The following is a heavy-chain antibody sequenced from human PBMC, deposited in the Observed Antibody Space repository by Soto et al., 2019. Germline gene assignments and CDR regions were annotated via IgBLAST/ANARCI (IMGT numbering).Heavy chain of an antibody. CDR2: IYHSGST. V-gene: IGHV4-4*02. D-gene: IGHD6-19*01. J-gene: IGHJ4*02. CDR1: GGSISSSNW. CDR3: ARYSSGWDPYYFDY. Sequence: QVQLQESGPGLVKPSGTLSLTCAVSGGSISSSNWWSWVRQPPGKGLEWIGEIYHSGSTNYNPSLKSRGTISVDKSKTQFSLKLRSVTAADTAVYYCARYSSGWDPYYFDYWGQGTLVTVSS.